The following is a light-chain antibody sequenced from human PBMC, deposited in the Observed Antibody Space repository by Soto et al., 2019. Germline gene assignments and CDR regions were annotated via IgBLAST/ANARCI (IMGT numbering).Light chain of an antibody. J-gene: IGKJ1*01. V-gene: IGKV3-20*01. CDR3: QQYGSSPAET. CDR2: GAS. Sequence: IVLTQSPGTLSLSPGERSPLSCRASQSVSSSYLAWYQQKPGQAPRLLIYGASSRATGIPDRFSGSGSGTDFTLTISRLEPEDFAVYYCQQYGSSPAETFGQGTKVDIK. CDR1: QSVSSSY.